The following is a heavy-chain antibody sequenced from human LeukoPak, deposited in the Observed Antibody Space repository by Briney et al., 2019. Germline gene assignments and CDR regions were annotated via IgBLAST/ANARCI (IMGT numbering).Heavy chain of an antibody. CDR2: IYYSGST. D-gene: IGHD2-2*01. J-gene: IGHJ4*02. V-gene: IGHV4-39*01. CDR1: GGSISSSSYY. CDR3: ARQLYVVVVPAAMAWGY. Sequence: SETLSLTXTVSGGSISSSSYYWGWIRQPPGKGLEWIGSIYYSGSTYYNPSLKSRVTISVDTSKNQFSLKLSSVTAADTAVYYCARQLYVVVVPAAMAWGYWGQGTLVTVSS.